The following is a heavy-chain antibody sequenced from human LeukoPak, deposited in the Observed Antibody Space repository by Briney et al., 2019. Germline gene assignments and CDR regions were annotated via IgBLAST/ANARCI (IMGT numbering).Heavy chain of an antibody. J-gene: IGHJ4*02. CDR2: IIPILGMA. D-gene: IGHD3-22*01. CDR1: GGTFSSYA. V-gene: IGHV1-69*04. CDR3: ARAGDDSSGYPY. Sequence: SVKVSCKASGGTFSSYAISWVRQAPGQGLEWMGRIIPILGMANYAQKFQGRVTITTDKSTSTAYMELSSLRSEDTAVYYCARAGDDSSGYPYWGQGTLVTVSS.